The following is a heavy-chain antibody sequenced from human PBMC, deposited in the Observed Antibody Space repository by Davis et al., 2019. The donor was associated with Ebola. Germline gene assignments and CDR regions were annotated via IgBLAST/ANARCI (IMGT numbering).Heavy chain of an antibody. CDR2: IIPMFGTA. Sequence: AASVKVSCKASGGTFSSYAISWVRQAPGQGLEWMGGIIPMFGTANYAQKFQGRVTITADESTSTAYMELSSLRSEDTAVYYCARGLAGYDILTGYYIWWFDPWDQGTLVTVSS. D-gene: IGHD3-9*01. J-gene: IGHJ5*02. CDR3: ARGLAGYDILTGYYIWWFDP. CDR1: GGTFSSYA. V-gene: IGHV1-69*13.